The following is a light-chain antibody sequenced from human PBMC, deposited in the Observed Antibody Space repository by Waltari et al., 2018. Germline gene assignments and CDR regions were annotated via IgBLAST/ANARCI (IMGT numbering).Light chain of an antibody. V-gene: IGKV3-11*01. CDR3: LQRHRWPLT. Sequence: EIVLTQSPDTLSLSPGERATLSCRASQTIDTYLAWYQQKPGQAPRLLIYDASHRATGIPARFSGSGSGTDFTLTISSLEPEDLAVYYCLQRHRWPLTFGGGTKLEIK. J-gene: IGKJ4*01. CDR1: QTIDTY. CDR2: DAS.